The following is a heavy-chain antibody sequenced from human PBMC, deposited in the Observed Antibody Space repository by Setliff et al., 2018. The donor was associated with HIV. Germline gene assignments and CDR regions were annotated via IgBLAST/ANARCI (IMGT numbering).Heavy chain of an antibody. V-gene: IGHV4-39*07. Sequence: PSETLSLTCGVSGGSISSSSYYWGWIRQPPGKGLEWSGQIKPSGGVNSNPSLKSQITISGYTSKNQFSLKLGSVTAADTAVYYCAREWSYGAFDTFDVWGQGTMVTVSS. CDR3: AREWSYGAFDTFDV. D-gene: IGHD5-18*01. CDR1: GGSISSSSYY. J-gene: IGHJ3*01. CDR2: IKPSGGV.